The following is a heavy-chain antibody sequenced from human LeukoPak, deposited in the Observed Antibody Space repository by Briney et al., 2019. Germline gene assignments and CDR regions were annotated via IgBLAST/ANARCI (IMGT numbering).Heavy chain of an antibody. Sequence: SETLSLTCTVSGYSISSGYYWGWIRQPPGKGLEWIGYIYYSGTTNYNPSLESRVTISVDTSKNQFSLKLTSVTAADTAVYFCARDRPYSGSYYDYWGQGKRVTVSS. CDR1: GYSISSGYY. J-gene: IGHJ4*02. CDR2: IYYSGTT. V-gene: IGHV4-38-2*02. CDR3: ARDRPYSGSYYDY. D-gene: IGHD1-26*01.